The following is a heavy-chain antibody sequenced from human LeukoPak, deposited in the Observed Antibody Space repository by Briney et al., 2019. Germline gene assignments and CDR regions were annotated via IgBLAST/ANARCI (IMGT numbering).Heavy chain of an antibody. V-gene: IGHV4-4*07. J-gene: IGHJ6*03. CDR3: ARGCGGSCHYYYYYMDV. D-gene: IGHD2-15*01. CDR2: IYTSGST. Sequence: PSETLSLTCTVSGDSISSYYWSWIRQPAGKGLEWIGRIYTSGSTNYNPSLKSRVTISVDTSKNQFSLKLSSVAAADTAVYYCARGCGGSCHYYYYYMDVWGKGTTVTVSS. CDR1: GDSISSYY.